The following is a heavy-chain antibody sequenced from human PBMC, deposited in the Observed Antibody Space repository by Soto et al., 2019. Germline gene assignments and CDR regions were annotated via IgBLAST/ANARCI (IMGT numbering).Heavy chain of an antibody. Sequence: GASVKVSCKASGYTFISYAMHWVRQAPGQRLEWMGWINAGNGNTKYSQKFQSRVTITRYTSASTAYMEMSSLRSEDTAVYYCASAGQFWSGYYNHYYYMDVWGKGTTVTVSS. V-gene: IGHV1-3*01. J-gene: IGHJ6*03. CDR1: GYTFISYA. D-gene: IGHD3-3*02. CDR2: INAGNGNT. CDR3: ASAGQFWSGYYNHYYYMDV.